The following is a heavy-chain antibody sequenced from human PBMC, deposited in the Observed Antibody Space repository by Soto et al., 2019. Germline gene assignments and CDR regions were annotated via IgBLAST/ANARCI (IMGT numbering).Heavy chain of an antibody. CDR1: GFTFSNAW. CDR3: TTGINGRPGEWLRPYYFDY. V-gene: IGHV3-15*01. Sequence: GGSLRLSCAASGFTFSNAWMSWVRQAPGKGLEWVGRIKSKTDGGTTDYAAPVKGRFTISRDDSKNTLYLQMNSLKTEDTAVYYCTTGINGRPGEWLRPYYFDYWGQGTLVTVSS. D-gene: IGHD5-12*01. J-gene: IGHJ4*02. CDR2: IKSKTDGGTT.